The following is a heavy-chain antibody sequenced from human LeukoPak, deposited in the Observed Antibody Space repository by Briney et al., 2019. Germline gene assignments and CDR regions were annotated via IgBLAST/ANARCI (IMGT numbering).Heavy chain of an antibody. Sequence: SETLSLTCTVFGGSISSGTYDWSWIRQPAGKGLEWIGRIYTSGNTNYNPSLKSRVTISEDTSNNQFSLRLSSVTAADTAVYYCASQGLRFLEWVYWGQGTLVTVSS. CDR2: IYTSGNT. V-gene: IGHV4-61*02. CDR1: GGSISSGTYD. CDR3: ASQGLRFLEWVY. D-gene: IGHD3-3*01. J-gene: IGHJ4*02.